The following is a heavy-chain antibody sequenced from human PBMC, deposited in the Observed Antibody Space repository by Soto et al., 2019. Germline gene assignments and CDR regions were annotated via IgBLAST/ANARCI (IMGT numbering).Heavy chain of an antibody. J-gene: IGHJ6*02. CDR1: GGTFSSYA. CDR2: IIPIFGTA. CDR3: ARSVPKDSSGYYYGLYYYYGMDV. Sequence: ASVKVSCKASGGTFSSYAISWVRQAPGQGLEWMGGIIPIFGTANYAQKFQGRVTITADESTSTAYMELSSPRSEDTAVYYCARSVPKDSSGYYYGLYYYYGMDVWGQGTTVTVSS. D-gene: IGHD3-22*01. V-gene: IGHV1-69*13.